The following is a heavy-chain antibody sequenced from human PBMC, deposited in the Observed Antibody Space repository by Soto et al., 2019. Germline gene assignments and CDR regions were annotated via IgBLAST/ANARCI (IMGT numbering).Heavy chain of an antibody. CDR2: MNPNSGNT. V-gene: IGHV1-8*01. CDR3: ARGRYSYGYGYYYYGMDV. J-gene: IGHJ6*02. CDR1: GYTFTIYD. D-gene: IGHD5-18*01. Sequence: ASVKVSCKASGYTFTIYDINCVLQSTLQWLDWMGWMNPNSGNTGYAQKFQGRVTMTRNTSISTAYMELSSLRSEDTAVYYCARGRYSYGYGYYYYGMDVWGQGTTVTVSS.